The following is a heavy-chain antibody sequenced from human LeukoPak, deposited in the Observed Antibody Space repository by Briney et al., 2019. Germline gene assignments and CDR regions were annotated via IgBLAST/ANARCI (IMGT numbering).Heavy chain of an antibody. V-gene: IGHV3-11*01. D-gene: IGHD1-26*01. CDR2: IHFSGSDI. CDR3: ARDIVAAGLFFDY. CDR1: GFTFSDYY. Sequence: NAGGSLRLSCAASGFTFSDYYMGWIRQAPWKGLECVSYIHFSGSDIYYADSVRGRFTISRDNARNSLYLQMNSLRAEDTAIYYCARDIVAAGLFFDYWGQGTPVTVSS. J-gene: IGHJ4*02.